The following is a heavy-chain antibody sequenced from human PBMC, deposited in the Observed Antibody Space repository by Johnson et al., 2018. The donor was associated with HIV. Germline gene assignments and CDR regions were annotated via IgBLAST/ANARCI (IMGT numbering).Heavy chain of an antibody. CDR2: IRYDGSNK. CDR1: GFTFSYHG. CDR3: AKDWGIAAAGTDAFDI. Sequence: QVQLVESGGGVVQPGESLRLSCRTFGFTFSYHGMHWVRQAPGKGLEWVAFIRYDGSNKYYADSVKGRFTISRDNSKNTLYLQMNSLRAEDTAVYYCAKDWGIAAAGTDAFDIWGQGTMVTVSS. V-gene: IGHV3-30*02. D-gene: IGHD6-13*01. J-gene: IGHJ3*02.